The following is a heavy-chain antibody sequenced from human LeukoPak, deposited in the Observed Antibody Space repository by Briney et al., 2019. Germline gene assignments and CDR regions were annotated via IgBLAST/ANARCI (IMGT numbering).Heavy chain of an antibody. CDR3: ARGEYSSSWYQYDAFDI. CDR2: IYHSGST. V-gene: IGHV4-30-2*01. D-gene: IGHD6-13*01. J-gene: IGHJ3*02. CDR1: GGSISSGGYS. Sequence: SETLSHTCTVSGGSISSGGYSWSWIRQPPGKGLEWIGYIYHSGSTYYNPSLKSRVTISVDRSKNQFSLKLSSVTAADTAVYYCARGEYSSSWYQYDAFDIWGQGTMVTVSS.